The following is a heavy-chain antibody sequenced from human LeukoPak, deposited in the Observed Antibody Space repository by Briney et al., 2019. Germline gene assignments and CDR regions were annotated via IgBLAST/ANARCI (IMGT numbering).Heavy chain of an antibody. CDR3: AKDSGYDPNYYYYGMDV. V-gene: IGHV3-30*18. Sequence: GRSLRLSCAASGFTFSSYGMRWVRQAPGKGLEWVAVISYDGSNKYYADSVKGRFTISRDNSKNTLYLQMNSLRAEDTTVYYCAKDSGYDPNYYYYGMDVWGQGTTVTVSS. D-gene: IGHD5-12*01. CDR2: ISYDGSNK. CDR1: GFTFSSYG. J-gene: IGHJ6*02.